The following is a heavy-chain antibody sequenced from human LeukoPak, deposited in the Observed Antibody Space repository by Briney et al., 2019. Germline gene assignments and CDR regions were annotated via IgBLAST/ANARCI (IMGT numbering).Heavy chain of an antibody. CDR1: GYTFTGYY. V-gene: IGHV1-2*02. J-gene: IGHJ4*02. CDR3: ARGVGEEMATTNFDY. D-gene: IGHD5-24*01. Sequence: AASVKVSCKASGYTFTGYYMHWVRQAPGQGLEWMGWINPNSGGTNYAQKFQGRVTMTRDTSISTAYMELSRLRSDDTAVYYCARGVGEEMATTNFDYWGQGTLVTVSS. CDR2: INPNSGGT.